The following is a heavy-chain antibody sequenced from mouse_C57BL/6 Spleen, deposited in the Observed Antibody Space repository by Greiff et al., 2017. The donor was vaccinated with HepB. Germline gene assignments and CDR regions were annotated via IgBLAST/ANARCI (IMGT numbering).Heavy chain of an antibody. CDR3: ASVMTTVVARKDYFDD. D-gene: IGHD1-1*01. V-gene: IGHV1-53*01. CDR2: INPSNGGT. CDR1: GYTFTSYW. Sequence: QVQLQQPGPELVKPGASVKLSCKASGYTFTSYWMHWVKQRPGQGLEWIGNINPSNGGTNYNEKFKSKATLTVDKSSSTAYMQLSSLTSEDSAVYYCASVMTTVVARKDYFDDWGQGTTLTVSS. J-gene: IGHJ2*01.